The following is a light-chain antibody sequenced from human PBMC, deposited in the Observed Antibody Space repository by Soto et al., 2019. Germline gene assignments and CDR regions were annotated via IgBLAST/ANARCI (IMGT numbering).Light chain of an antibody. Sequence: DIQMTQSPFSLSASVGDRVVITCRASQSISAYVNWYQQRPGKAPNLLISFASTLDNGVPSRFRGSGSGTDFTLSISDLQPEDFATYYCRQTYTSPVTFGQGTKVEIK. J-gene: IGKJ1*01. CDR2: FAS. V-gene: IGKV1-39*01. CDR3: RQTYTSPVT. CDR1: QSISAY.